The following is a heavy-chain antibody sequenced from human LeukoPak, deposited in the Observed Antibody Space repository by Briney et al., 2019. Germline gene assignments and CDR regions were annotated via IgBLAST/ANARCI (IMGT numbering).Heavy chain of an antibody. CDR3: ARRARGRLGELSLLWAPYYMDV. V-gene: IGHV1-46*01. CDR2: INPSGGST. Sequence: ASVKVSCKASGYTFTSYYMHWVRQAPGQGLEWMGIINPSGGSTSYAQKFQGRVTMTRDMSTSTVYMELSSLRSEDTAVYYCARRARGRLGELSLLWAPYYMDVWGKGTTVTVSS. D-gene: IGHD3-16*02. CDR1: GYTFTSYY. J-gene: IGHJ6*03.